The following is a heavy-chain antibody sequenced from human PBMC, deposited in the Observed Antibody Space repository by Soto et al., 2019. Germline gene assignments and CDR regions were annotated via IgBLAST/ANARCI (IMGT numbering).Heavy chain of an antibody. CDR2: IYPGDSDT. CDR3: ARQPYVIGPYYFDY. D-gene: IGHD2-21*01. Sequence: PGESLKISCKGSGYSFTSYWIGWVRQMPGKGLEWVGIIYPGDSDTRYSPYFQGQVTIPADKSISTAYLQWSSLKASDTAMYYCARQPYVIGPYYFDYWGQGTLVTVSS. J-gene: IGHJ4*02. V-gene: IGHV5-51*01. CDR1: GYSFTSYW.